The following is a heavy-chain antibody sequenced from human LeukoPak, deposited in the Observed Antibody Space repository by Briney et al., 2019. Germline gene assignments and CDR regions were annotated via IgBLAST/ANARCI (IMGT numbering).Heavy chain of an antibody. CDR1: GGSFSGYY. Sequence: SETLSLTCAVYGGSFSGYYWSWIRQPPGKGLEWIGEINHSGSTNYNPSLKSRVTISVDTSTNQFSRKLSSVTAADTAAYYCAHLLTSGSGKQFRYYYYGTAVWGQATTATV. CDR2: INHSGST. D-gene: IGHD3-10*01. V-gene: IGHV4-34*01. J-gene: IGHJ6*02. CDR3: AHLLTSGSGKQFRYYYYGTAV.